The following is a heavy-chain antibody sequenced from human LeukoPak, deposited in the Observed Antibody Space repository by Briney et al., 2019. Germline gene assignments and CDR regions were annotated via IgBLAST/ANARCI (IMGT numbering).Heavy chain of an antibody. V-gene: IGHV4-39*02. D-gene: IGHD1-26*01. CDR3: ARERSGSYPYYYYYYMDV. CDR1: GGSISSSSYY. Sequence: SETLSLTCTVSGGSISSSSYYWGWIRQPPGKGLERIGSIYYSGSTYYNPSLKSRVTISVDTSKNQFSLKLSSVTAADTAVYYCARERSGSYPYYYYYYMDVWGKGTTVTVSS. J-gene: IGHJ6*03. CDR2: IYYSGST.